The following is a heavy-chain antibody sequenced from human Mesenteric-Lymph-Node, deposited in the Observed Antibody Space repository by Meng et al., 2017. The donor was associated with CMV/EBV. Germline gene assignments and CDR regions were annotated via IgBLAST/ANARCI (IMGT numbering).Heavy chain of an antibody. CDR2: ISYDGGNK. J-gene: IGHJ6*02. CDR1: GFTFSSYA. CDR3: VGGMDV. Sequence: GESLKISCAASGFTFSSYAMHWVRQAPGKGLEWVAVISYDGGNKYYADSVKGRFTISRDNSKNTLYLQMNSLRAEDTAVYYCVGGMDVWGQGTTVTVSS. V-gene: IGHV3-30*04.